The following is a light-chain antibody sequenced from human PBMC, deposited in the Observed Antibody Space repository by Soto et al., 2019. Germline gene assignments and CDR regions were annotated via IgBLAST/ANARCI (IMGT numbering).Light chain of an antibody. CDR1: SSDVGGYNY. CDR2: DVS. J-gene: IGLJ1*01. V-gene: IGLV2-14*01. Sequence: QSALTQPASVSGSPGQSITISCTGTSSDVGGYNYVSWYQQHPGKAPKLMIYDVSNRPSGVSNRFSGSKSANTASLTISGRQADDEADYYCSSHTSSSTSYVFGTGTKLTVL. CDR3: SSHTSSSTSYV.